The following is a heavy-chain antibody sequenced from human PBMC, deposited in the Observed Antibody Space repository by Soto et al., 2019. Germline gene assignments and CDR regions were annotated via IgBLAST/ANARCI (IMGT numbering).Heavy chain of an antibody. CDR2: LSGSATNT. CDR3: TTQFFLSSRKPPEDV. J-gene: IGHJ6*02. Sequence: EVRLLESGGGLVQPGGSLRLSCEASGFTFGNYAMTWVRQGPGKGLEWVSALSGSATNTYYADSVKGRFTISRDNSKNTMHLQMNSLRVDDTAVYYCTTQFFLSSRKPPEDVWGQGTPVTVS. V-gene: IGHV3-23*01. CDR1: GFTFGNYA.